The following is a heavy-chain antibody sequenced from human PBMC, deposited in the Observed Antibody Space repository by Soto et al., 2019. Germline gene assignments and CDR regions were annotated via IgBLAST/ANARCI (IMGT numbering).Heavy chain of an antibody. J-gene: IGHJ3*02. V-gene: IGHV3-23*01. CDR1: GFTFSSYA. D-gene: IGHD4-17*01. CDR2: ISGSGGSI. CDR3: AKVALTVTERIHAFDI. Sequence: SGGSLRLSCAASGFTFSSYAMSWVRQAPGKGLEWVSAISGSGGSIYYADSVKGRFTISRDNSKNTLYLQMNSLRAEDTAVYYCAKVALTVTERIHAFDIWGQGTMVTVSS.